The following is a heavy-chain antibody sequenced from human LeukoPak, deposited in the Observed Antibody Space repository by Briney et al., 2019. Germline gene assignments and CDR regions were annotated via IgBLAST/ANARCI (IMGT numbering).Heavy chain of an antibody. CDR1: GFTFSNAW. Sequence: GGSLRLSCAASGFTFSNAWMNWVRQAPGKGLEWVGRIKSKTDGGTTDYAAPVKGRFTIPRDDSKNTLYLQMNSLKTEDTAVYYCTTGITMVRGVIRDYWGQGPRVTVSS. D-gene: IGHD3-10*01. J-gene: IGHJ4*02. CDR3: TTGITMVRGVIRDY. CDR2: IKSKTDGGTT. V-gene: IGHV3-15*07.